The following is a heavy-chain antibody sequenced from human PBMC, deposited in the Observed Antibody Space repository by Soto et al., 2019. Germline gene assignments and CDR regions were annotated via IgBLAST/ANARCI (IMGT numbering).Heavy chain of an antibody. V-gene: IGHV3-23*01. D-gene: IGHD6-19*01. J-gene: IGHJ5*01. CDR2: TTGSGGST. Sequence: PGGSLRLSCAASGFTFSNYGMSWVRQAPGKGLEWVSSTTGSGGSTYYADSVKGRFTISRDNSQNKVYLQMNSLRAEDTAVYYCAKDRSRYSSGCHNSFDPWGQGTLVTVSS. CDR1: GFTFSNYG. CDR3: AKDRSRYSSGCHNSFDP.